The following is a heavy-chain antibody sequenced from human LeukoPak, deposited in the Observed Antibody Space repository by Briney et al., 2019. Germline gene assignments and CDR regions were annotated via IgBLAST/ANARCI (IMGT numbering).Heavy chain of an antibody. CDR1: GGTFSSYT. Sequence: SVKVSCKASGGTFSSYTISWVRQAPGQGLEWMGRIIPILGIANYAQKFQGRVTITADKSTSTAYLELSSLRSEDTAVYYCARGTIVVSDYYYMDVGGKGTTVTVSS. D-gene: IGHD2-2*01. CDR2: IIPILGIA. CDR3: ARGTIVVSDYYYMDV. V-gene: IGHV1-69*02. J-gene: IGHJ6*03.